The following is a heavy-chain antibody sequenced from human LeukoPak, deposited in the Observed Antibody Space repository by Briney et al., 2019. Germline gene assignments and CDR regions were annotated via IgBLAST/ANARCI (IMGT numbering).Heavy chain of an antibody. Sequence: GGSLRLSXAASTFTFSDYYMSWIRQAPGKGLEWVSHISSSGSFIYYADSVKGRFTISRDNAKYSLDLQMNSLRDVDTAIYYCARAGGGGYNYGLDYWGQGILVAVSS. CDR3: ARAGGGGYNYGLDY. CDR1: TFTFSDYY. J-gene: IGHJ4*02. D-gene: IGHD5-18*01. V-gene: IGHV3-11*04. CDR2: ISSSGSFI.